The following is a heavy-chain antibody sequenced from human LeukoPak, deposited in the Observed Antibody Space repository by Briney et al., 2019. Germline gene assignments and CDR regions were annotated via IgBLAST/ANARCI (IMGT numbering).Heavy chain of an antibody. V-gene: IGHV1-2*02. Sequence: GASVKVSCKASGYTFTSYGISWVRQASGQGLEWMGWINPNSGGTNYAQKFQGRVTMTRDTSISTAYMELSRLRSDDTAVYYCASGQRTDFDYWGQGTLVTVSS. CDR2: INPNSGGT. J-gene: IGHJ4*02. CDR3: ASGQRTDFDY. CDR1: GYTFTSYG. D-gene: IGHD6-25*01.